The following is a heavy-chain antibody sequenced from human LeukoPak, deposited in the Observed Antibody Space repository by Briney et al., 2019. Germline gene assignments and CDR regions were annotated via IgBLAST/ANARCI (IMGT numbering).Heavy chain of an antibody. CDR2: TYYRSKWYN. CDR1: GDSVSTNSAA. V-gene: IGHV6-1*01. D-gene: IGHD3-10*01. Sequence: SQTLSLTCAISGDSVSTNSAAWTWIRQSPSRGLEWLGTTYYRSKWYNDYAVSVKSRITINPDTSKNQFSLQLSSVTPEDTAVYYCARCVDTKVRTVITTYYYYYMDVWGKGTTVTISS. CDR3: ARCVDTKVRTVITTYYYYYMDV. J-gene: IGHJ6*03.